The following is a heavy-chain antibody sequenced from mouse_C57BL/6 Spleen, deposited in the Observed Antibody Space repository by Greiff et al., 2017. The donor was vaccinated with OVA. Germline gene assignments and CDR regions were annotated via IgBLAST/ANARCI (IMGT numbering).Heavy chain of an antibody. CDR3: ARGDYGSSYVFAY. CDR1: GYSIPGGYY. Sequence: EVKLVESGPGLVKPSQSLPLPCPFPGYSIPGGYYWNWFRQFPGNNREWMGYISYDGSNNYNPSLKNRISITRDTSKNQFFLKLNSVTTEDTATYYCARGDYGSSYVFAYWGQGTLVTVSA. D-gene: IGHD1-1*01. J-gene: IGHJ3*01. CDR2: ISYDGSN. V-gene: IGHV3-6*01.